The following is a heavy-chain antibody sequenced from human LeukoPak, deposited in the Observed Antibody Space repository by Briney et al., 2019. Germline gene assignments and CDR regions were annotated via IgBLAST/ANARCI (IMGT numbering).Heavy chain of an antibody. J-gene: IGHJ6*03. CDR1: GFTFSSYG. Sequence: GGSLRLSCAASGFTFSSYGMHWVRQAPGKGLEWVAFIRYDGSNKYYADSVKGRFTISRDNSKNTLYLQMNSLRAEDTAVYYCARVLRQQLITTYYYYYYMDVWGKGTTVTISS. CDR3: ARVLRQQLITTYYYYYYMDV. CDR2: IRYDGSNK. D-gene: IGHD6-13*01. V-gene: IGHV3-30*02.